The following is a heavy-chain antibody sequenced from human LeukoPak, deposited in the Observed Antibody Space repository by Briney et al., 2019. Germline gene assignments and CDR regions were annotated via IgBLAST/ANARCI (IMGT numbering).Heavy chain of an antibody. J-gene: IGHJ3*02. CDR1: GFTFSSYE. Sequence: GGSLRLSCAASGFTFSSYEVNWVRQAPGKGLEWVSYIRSSDNTIHYADSVKGRFTISRDNAKNSLYLQMNSLRAEDTAVYYCARGGYCSGGTCYEFNAFDIWGQGTMVTVSS. D-gene: IGHD2-15*01. CDR3: ARGGYCSGGTCYEFNAFDI. V-gene: IGHV3-48*03. CDR2: IRSSDNTI.